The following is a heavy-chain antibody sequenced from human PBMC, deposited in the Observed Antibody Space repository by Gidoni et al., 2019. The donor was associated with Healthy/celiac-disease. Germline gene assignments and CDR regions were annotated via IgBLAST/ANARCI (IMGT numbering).Heavy chain of an antibody. J-gene: IGHJ4*02. CDR2: ISISSSTI. CDR1: GFTFSSYS. D-gene: IGHD4-17*01. Sequence: EVQLVESGGGLVQHGGSLRLSRAAPGFTFSSYSMNCVRQAPGKGLEWVSFISISSSTIYYADSVKGRFTISRDNAKNSLYLQMNSLRDEDTAVYYCARVFYGGNSGWGQGTLVTVSS. CDR3: ARVFYGGNSG. V-gene: IGHV3-48*02.